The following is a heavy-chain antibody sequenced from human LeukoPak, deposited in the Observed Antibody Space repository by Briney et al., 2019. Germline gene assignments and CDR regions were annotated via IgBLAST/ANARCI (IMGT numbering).Heavy chain of an antibody. CDR2: ISYDGDNK. CDR3: ATQSPQGTGWYGMGY. J-gene: IGHJ4*02. Sequence: GRSLRLSCAASGFTFGSYAMHWVRQAPGKGLQWVAVISYDGDNKYYGDSVKGRLTISRDNSENTLYLQMNSLRIEDTAVYYCATQSPQGTGWYGMGYWGQGTLVTVSS. CDR1: GFTFGSYA. V-gene: IGHV3-30-3*01. D-gene: IGHD6-19*01.